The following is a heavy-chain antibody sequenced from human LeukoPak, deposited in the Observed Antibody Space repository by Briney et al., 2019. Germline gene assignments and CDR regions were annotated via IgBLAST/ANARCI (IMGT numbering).Heavy chain of an antibody. D-gene: IGHD6-19*01. CDR1: GGSISSYY. J-gene: IGHJ3*02. V-gene: IGHV4-59*01. Sequence: SETLSLTCTVSGGSISSYYWSWIRQPPGKGLEWIGYIYYSGSTNYNPSLKSRVTISVDTSKNQFSLKLSSVTAADTAVYYCASSWLVGAFDIWGQGTMVTVSS. CDR3: ASSWLVGAFDI. CDR2: IYYSGST.